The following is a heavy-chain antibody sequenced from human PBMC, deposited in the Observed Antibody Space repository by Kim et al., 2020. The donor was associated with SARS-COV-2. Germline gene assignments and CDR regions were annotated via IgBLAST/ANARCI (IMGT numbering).Heavy chain of an antibody. CDR2: INHSGSS. CDR3: ARVQRLLRITMVQGSAWGCLDY. J-gene: IGHJ4*02. D-gene: IGHD3-10*01. CDR1: GGSFSGYY. V-gene: IGHV4-34*01. Sequence: SETLSLTCAVYGGSFSGYYWSWIRQPPGKGLEWIGEINHSGSSNYNPSLKSRVTISVDTSKNQFSLKLSSVTAADTAVYYCARVQRLLRITMVQGSAWGCLDYWGQGTLVTVSS.